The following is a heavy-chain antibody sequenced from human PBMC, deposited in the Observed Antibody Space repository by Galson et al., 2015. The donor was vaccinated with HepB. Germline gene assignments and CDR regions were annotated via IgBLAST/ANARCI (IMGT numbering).Heavy chain of an antibody. CDR1: GGTFSSYA. J-gene: IGHJ6*02. CDR2: IIPIFGTA. D-gene: IGHD3-9*01. Sequence: SVKVSCKASGGTFSSYAISWVRQAPGQGLEWMGGIIPIFGTANYAQKFQGRVTITADESTSTAYMELSSLRSEDTAVYYCARVKDYDILTGSGPGGMDVWGQGTTVTVSS. CDR3: ARVKDYDILTGSGPGGMDV. V-gene: IGHV1-69*13.